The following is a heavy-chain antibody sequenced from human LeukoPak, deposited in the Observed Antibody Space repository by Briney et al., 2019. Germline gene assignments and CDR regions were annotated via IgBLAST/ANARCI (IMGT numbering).Heavy chain of an antibody. Sequence: SETLSLTCTVSGGSINNFYWSWIRQPPGKGLENIGYIYYTGVTTYNPSLKSRVTMSVDTSKNQFSLRLSSVTAADTAVYYCARTPIPQYSSGWYTSYYFDYWGQGTLVTVSS. J-gene: IGHJ4*02. CDR3: ARTPIPQYSSGWYTSYYFDY. V-gene: IGHV4-59*08. CDR1: GGSINNFY. CDR2: IYYTGVT. D-gene: IGHD6-19*01.